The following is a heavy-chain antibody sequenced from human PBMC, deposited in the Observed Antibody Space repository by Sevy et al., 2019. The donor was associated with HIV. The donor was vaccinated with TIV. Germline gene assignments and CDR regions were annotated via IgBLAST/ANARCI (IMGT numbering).Heavy chain of an antibody. Sequence: GGSLRLSCAASGFTFSDYYMSWIRQAPGKGLEWVSYISSSGSTIYYADSVKGRFTISRDNTKNSLYLQMNSLRAEDTAVYYCARGSYDSVWGSYRYTGAFDYSGQGTVVTVSS. V-gene: IGHV3-11*04. CDR2: ISSSGSTI. CDR3: ARGSYDSVWGSYRYTGAFDY. D-gene: IGHD3-16*02. J-gene: IGHJ4*02. CDR1: GFTFSDYY.